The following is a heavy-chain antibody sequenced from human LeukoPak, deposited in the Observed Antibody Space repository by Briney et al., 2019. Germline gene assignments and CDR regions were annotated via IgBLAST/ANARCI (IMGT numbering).Heavy chain of an antibody. D-gene: IGHD6-19*01. CDR2: INPNSGGT. CDR3: ASHSSGWYEYYFDY. Sequence: SVTFSCKASGYTFTGYYMPWVRQAPGQGLECMGWINPNSGGTNYAQNLQCRVTMTRDTSISTAYMELSRLRSDDTAVYYCASHSSGWYEYYFDYWGRTTVVTVSS. J-gene: IGHJ4*02. CDR1: GYTFTGYY. V-gene: IGHV1-2*02.